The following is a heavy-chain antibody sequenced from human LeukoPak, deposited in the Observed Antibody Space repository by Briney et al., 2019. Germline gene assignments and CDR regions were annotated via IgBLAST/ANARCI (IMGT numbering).Heavy chain of an antibody. D-gene: IGHD2-15*01. CDR1: GYSFTSYW. J-gene: IGHJ5*02. Sequence: GESLKISCKGSGYSFTSYWIGWVRQMPGKGLEWMRIIYPGDSDTRYSPSFQGQVTISADKSISTAYLQWSSLKASDTAMYYRSSVVVAALLGWWFDPWGQGTLVTVSS. V-gene: IGHV5-51*01. CDR2: IYPGDSDT. CDR3: SSVVVAALLGWWFDP.